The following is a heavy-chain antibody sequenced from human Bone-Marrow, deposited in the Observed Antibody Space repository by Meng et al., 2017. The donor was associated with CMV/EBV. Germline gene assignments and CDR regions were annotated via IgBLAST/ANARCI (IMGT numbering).Heavy chain of an antibody. CDR1: GFTFSSYE. CDR2: ISSSGSTI. Sequence: GESLKISCAASGFTFSSYEMNWVRQAPGKGLEWVSYISSSGSTIYYADSVKGRFTISRDNAKNSLYLQMNSLRAEDTAVYYCARDGISRGMGIQYYYYYYGMDVWGQGTMVTVSS. D-gene: IGHD3-16*01. J-gene: IGHJ6*02. CDR3: ARDGISRGMGIQYYYYYYGMDV. V-gene: IGHV3-48*03.